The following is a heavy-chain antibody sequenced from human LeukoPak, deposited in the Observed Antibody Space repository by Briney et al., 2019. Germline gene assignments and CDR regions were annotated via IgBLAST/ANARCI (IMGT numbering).Heavy chain of an antibody. V-gene: IGHV3-53*05. Sequence: GGSLRLSCAASGFTVSNKYMTWVRQAPGKGLEWVSLIYSDGRTYYADSVKGRCTISRDNSKNTLYLQMNSLRAEDTAVYYCAKVGAAAAVPDDYWGQGTLVTVSS. J-gene: IGHJ4*02. D-gene: IGHD6-13*01. CDR1: GFTVSNKY. CDR3: AKVGAAAAVPDDY. CDR2: IYSDGRT.